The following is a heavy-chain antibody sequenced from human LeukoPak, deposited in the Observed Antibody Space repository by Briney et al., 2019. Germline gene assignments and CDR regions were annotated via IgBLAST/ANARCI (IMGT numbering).Heavy chain of an antibody. V-gene: IGHV3-49*04. CDR3: TRDKVAETGGFDY. Sequence: PGGSLRLSCTASGFTFGDYAMSWVRPAPGKGLEWVGFIRSKAYGGTTEYAASVKGRFTISRDDSKSIAYLQMNSLKTEDTAVYYCTRDKVAETGGFDYWGQGTLVTVSS. D-gene: IGHD6-19*01. J-gene: IGHJ4*02. CDR2: IRSKAYGGTT. CDR1: GFTFGDYA.